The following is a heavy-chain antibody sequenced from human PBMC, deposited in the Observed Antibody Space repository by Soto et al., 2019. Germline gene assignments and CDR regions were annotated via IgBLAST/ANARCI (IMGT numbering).Heavy chain of an antibody. CDR3: ARETTLFGVALQRWFDP. D-gene: IGHD3-3*01. J-gene: IGHJ5*02. Sequence: SETLSLTCTVSGGSITSGGYYWNWIHHHPGKGLEWIGYIFYTGTTRYNSALQSRVSISVDSTKNHFSLKLTSVTSADTAVYYCARETTLFGVALQRWFDPWGLG. CDR2: IFYTGTT. CDR1: GGSITSGGYY. V-gene: IGHV4-31*03.